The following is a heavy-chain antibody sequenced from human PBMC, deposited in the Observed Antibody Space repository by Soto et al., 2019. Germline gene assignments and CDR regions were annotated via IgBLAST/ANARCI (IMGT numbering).Heavy chain of an antibody. CDR2: IYPGDSDT. Sequence: GESLKISCKGSGYSFTSYWIGWVRQMPGKGLEWMGIIYPGDSDTRYSPSFQGQVTISADKSISTAYLQWSSLKASDTAMYYYASLRGCSSTSCYNWFAPWGQGTLVTVSS. V-gene: IGHV5-51*01. D-gene: IGHD2-2*01. CDR1: GYSFTSYW. CDR3: ASLRGCSSTSCYNWFAP. J-gene: IGHJ5*02.